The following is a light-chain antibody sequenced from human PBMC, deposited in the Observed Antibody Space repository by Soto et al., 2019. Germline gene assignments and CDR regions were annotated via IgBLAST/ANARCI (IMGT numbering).Light chain of an antibody. CDR2: DVN. CDR1: SSDVGGYNF. CDR3: CSNAGSYTYV. J-gene: IGLJ1*01. V-gene: IGLV2-11*01. Sequence: QSVLTQPRSVSGSPGQSVTISCTGTSSDVGGYNFVSWYQQHPGKAPKLMIYDVNKRPSGVPDRFSGSKSGNTASLTISGLEDEDEADYYCCSNAGSYTYVFGTGTKVTVL.